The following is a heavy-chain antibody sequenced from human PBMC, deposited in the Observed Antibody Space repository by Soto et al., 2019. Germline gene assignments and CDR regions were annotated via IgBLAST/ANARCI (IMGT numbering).Heavy chain of an antibody. Sequence: SQTLSLTCAISGDSVSSNSAAWNLIRQSPSRGLEWLGRTYYRSKWYNDYAVSVKSRITINPDTSKNQFSLQLNSVTPEDTAVYYCARERVGSIAAAARNFDYWGQGTLVTVSS. J-gene: IGHJ4*02. V-gene: IGHV6-1*01. CDR1: GDSVSSNSAA. CDR2: TYYRSKWYN. CDR3: ARERVGSIAAAARNFDY. D-gene: IGHD6-13*01.